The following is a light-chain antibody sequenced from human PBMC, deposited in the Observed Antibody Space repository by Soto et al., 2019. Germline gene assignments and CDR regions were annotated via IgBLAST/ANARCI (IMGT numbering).Light chain of an antibody. CDR3: QQYNDWPPFT. Sequence: EIVMTHSPSTLSVSPGERATLSCRARQTVSSNLAWYQQKPGQAPRLLIHGASTRAAGIPARFSGSGSGTEFTLTISSLQSEDFAVYYCQQYNDWPPFTVGPGTRVDIK. J-gene: IGKJ3*01. CDR1: QTVSSN. CDR2: GAS. V-gene: IGKV3-15*01.